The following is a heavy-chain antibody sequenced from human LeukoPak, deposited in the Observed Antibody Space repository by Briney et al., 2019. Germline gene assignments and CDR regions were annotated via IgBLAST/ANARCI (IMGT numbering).Heavy chain of an antibody. CDR2: IYSGGDT. V-gene: IGHV3-53*01. Sequence: PGGSLRLSCAASGFTVSSNYMSWVRQAPGKGLEWVSVIYSGGDTYYEDSVKGRFTISRDNSKNTLYLQMNSLRAEDTAVYYCARVAVGAGTDYFDYWGQGTLVTVSS. J-gene: IGHJ4*02. D-gene: IGHD6-19*01. CDR3: ARVAVGAGTDYFDY. CDR1: GFTVSSNY.